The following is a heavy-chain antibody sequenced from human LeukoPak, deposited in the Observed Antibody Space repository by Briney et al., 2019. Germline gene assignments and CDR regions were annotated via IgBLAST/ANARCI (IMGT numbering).Heavy chain of an antibody. CDR1: GGTFSSYA. CDR2: IIPIFGTA. J-gene: IGHJ4*02. V-gene: IGHV1-69*05. Sequence: SVKVSCKASGGTFSSYAISWVRQAPGQGLEWMGGIIPIFGTANYAQKFQGRVTITTDKSTSTAYMELSSLRSEDTAVYYCARGGHIVVVTAILPNYYFDYWGQGTLVTVSS. D-gene: IGHD2-21*02. CDR3: ARGGHIVVVTAILPNYYFDY.